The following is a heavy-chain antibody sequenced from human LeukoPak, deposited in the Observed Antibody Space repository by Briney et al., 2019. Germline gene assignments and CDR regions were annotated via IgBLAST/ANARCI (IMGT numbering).Heavy chain of an antibody. V-gene: IGHV4-4*07. D-gene: IGHD3-22*01. CDR2: IYTSGST. Sequence: PSETLSLTCTVSGGSISSYYWSWIRQPAGKGLESIGRIYTSGSTNYNPSLKSRVTISVDKSKNQFSLKLSSVTAADTAVYYCARDVMTTRSFDYWGQGTLVTVSS. CDR3: ARDVMTTRSFDY. CDR1: GGSISSYY. J-gene: IGHJ4*02.